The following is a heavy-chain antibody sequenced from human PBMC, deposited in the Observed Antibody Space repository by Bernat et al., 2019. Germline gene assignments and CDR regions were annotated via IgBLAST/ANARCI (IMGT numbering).Heavy chain of an antibody. CDR1: GGSISSGSHY. CDR2: IYYSGGT. CDR3: ARPITGTKEEYYFDY. D-gene: IGHD1-7*01. Sequence: QLQLQESGPGLVKPSETLSLICTVSGGSISSGSHYWGWIRQPPGKGLEWIGSIYYSGGTYYSPSLKSRATVSVDTSKNQFSMKLNSVTAADTAVYYCARPITGTKEEYYFDYWGQGTLVTVSS. V-gene: IGHV4-39*01. J-gene: IGHJ4*02.